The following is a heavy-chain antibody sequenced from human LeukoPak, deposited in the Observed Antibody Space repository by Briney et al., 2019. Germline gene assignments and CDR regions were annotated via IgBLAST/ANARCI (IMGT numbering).Heavy chain of an antibody. CDR3: AKDGDYDFWSGYQNWFDP. Sequence: SGGSLRLSCAASGFTFSSSAMSWVRQVPGKGLEWVSGISASGGSTSYADSVRGRFTISRDNFKNTLYLQMNSLRAEDTAVYYCAKDGDYDFWSGYQNWFDPWGQGTLVTVSS. D-gene: IGHD3-3*01. V-gene: IGHV3-23*01. J-gene: IGHJ5*02. CDR1: GFTFSSSA. CDR2: ISASGGST.